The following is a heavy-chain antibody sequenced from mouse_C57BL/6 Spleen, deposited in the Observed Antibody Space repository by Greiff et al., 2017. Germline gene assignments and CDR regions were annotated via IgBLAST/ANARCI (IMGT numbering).Heavy chain of an antibody. CDR1: GFTFTDYY. Sequence: EVKLMESGGGLVQPGGSLSLSCAASGFTFTDYYMSWVRQPPGKALEWLGFIRNKANGYTTEYSATVKGRFTISRDNSQSILYLQMNALRAEDSATYYCARTTGPLDYWGQGTTLTVSS. CDR3: ARTTGPLDY. J-gene: IGHJ2*01. D-gene: IGHD4-1*02. CDR2: IRNKANGYTT. V-gene: IGHV7-3*01.